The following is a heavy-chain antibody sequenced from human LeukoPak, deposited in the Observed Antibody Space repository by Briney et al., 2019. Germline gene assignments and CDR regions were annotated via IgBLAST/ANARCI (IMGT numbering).Heavy chain of an antibody. CDR2: ISGSGGST. Sequence: GGSLRLSCAASGFTFSSYAMSWGRQAPGKGLEWVSGISGSGGSTYYADSVKGRFTVSRDNSKNTLYLQMNSLRAEDTAVYYCAKGRFYGDLYNYYAMDVWGQGTTVTVSS. J-gene: IGHJ6*02. CDR3: AKGRFYGDLYNYYAMDV. D-gene: IGHD4-17*01. V-gene: IGHV3-23*01. CDR1: GFTFSSYA.